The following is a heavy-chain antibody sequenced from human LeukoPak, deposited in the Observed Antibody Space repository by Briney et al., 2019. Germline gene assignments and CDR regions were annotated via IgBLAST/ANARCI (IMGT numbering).Heavy chain of an antibody. J-gene: IGHJ4*02. CDR1: GFTFSSYS. Sequence: GGSLRLSCAASGFTFSSYSMNWVRQAPGKGLEWVSSISSSSSYIYYADSVKGRFTISRDNAKNSLYLHMNSLRAEDTAVYYCARYPTGGFDYWGQGTLVTVSS. CDR3: ARYPTGGFDY. D-gene: IGHD1-14*01. V-gene: IGHV3-21*01. CDR2: ISSSSSYI.